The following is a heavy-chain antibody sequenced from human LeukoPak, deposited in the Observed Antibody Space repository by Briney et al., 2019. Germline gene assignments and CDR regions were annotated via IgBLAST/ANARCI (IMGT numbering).Heavy chain of an antibody. CDR3: ARTPYSSSSWSFDY. J-gene: IGHJ4*02. V-gene: IGHV3-30*04. CDR1: GFTFSSYA. CDR2: ISYDGSNK. D-gene: IGHD6-6*01. Sequence: GGSLRLSCAASGFTFSSYAMHWVRQAPGKGLEWVAVISYDGSNKYYADSVKGRFTISRDNSKNTLYLQMNSLRAEDTAVYYCARTPYSSSSWSFDYWGQGTLVTVSS.